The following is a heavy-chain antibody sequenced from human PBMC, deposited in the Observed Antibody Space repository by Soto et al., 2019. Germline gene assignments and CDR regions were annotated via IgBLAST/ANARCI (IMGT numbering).Heavy chain of an antibody. CDR2: ISGRSAVP. J-gene: IGHJ5*02. Sequence: EGQLLQSGGHLVQPGGSLRLSCAGSGLTLRSYAMTWIRQTPEKGLEWVSTISGRSAVPSYADFVNGRFTVSRDNSKNTVYLQINSLRPDDTAIYYCAKGGPFTGGFDPWGQGTLVTVSA. CDR3: AKGGPFTGGFDP. CDR1: GLTLRSYA. D-gene: IGHD3-16*01. V-gene: IGHV3-23*01.